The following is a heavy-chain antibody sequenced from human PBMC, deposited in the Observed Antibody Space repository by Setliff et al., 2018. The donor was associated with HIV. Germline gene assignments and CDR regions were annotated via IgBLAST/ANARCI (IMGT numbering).Heavy chain of an antibody. Sequence: AASVKVSCKASGGNFSSYAISWVRQAPGQGLEWMGGNSPILGIANYAQKFQGRVTITADKSTSTAYMELSSLRSEDTAVYYCASDYYYDSSGCRYFDYWGQGTLVTVSS. J-gene: IGHJ4*02. CDR1: GGNFSSYA. D-gene: IGHD3-22*01. CDR2: NSPILGIA. CDR3: ASDYYYDSSGCRYFDY. V-gene: IGHV1-69*10.